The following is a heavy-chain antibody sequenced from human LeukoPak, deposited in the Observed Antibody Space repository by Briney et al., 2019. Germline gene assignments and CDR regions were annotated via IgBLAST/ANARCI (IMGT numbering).Heavy chain of an antibody. Sequence: PGGSLRLSCATSGFTFRSHAMHWVRQSPGKGLEWVAQIWYDGSNKYYADSVKGRFSVSRDNSKNTLYLQINSLRAEDTAVYYCARSSYSSSSSVWGQGTMVTVSS. J-gene: IGHJ3*01. CDR3: ARSSYSSSSSV. CDR1: GFTFRSHA. V-gene: IGHV3-33*01. D-gene: IGHD6-6*01. CDR2: IWYDGSNK.